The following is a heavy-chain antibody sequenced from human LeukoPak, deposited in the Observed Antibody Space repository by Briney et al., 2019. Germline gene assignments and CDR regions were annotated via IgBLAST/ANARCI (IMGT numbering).Heavy chain of an antibody. D-gene: IGHD3-3*01. V-gene: IGHV1-3*02. CDR1: GYSFTSYP. CDR2: SNAGNGST. CDR3: ARGPGDYDFWSGLYYFDY. Sequence: ASVKVSCKASGYSFTSYPMHWVRQARSQRLEWMGWSNAGNGSTKYSQEFQGRVTITRDTSASTAFMELSSLRSEDMAVYYCARGPGDYDFWSGLYYFDYWGQGTLVTVCS. J-gene: IGHJ4*02.